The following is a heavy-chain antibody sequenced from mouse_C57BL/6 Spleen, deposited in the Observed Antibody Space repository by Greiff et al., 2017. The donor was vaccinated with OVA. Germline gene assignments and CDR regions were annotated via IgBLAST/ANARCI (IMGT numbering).Heavy chain of an antibody. CDR1: GFSLTSYA. CDR3: ARIVGGYSPYAMDY. D-gene: IGHD2-3*01. Sequence: VQLVESGPGLVAPSQSLSITCTVSGFSLTSYAISWVRQPPGKGLEWLGVIWTGGGTNYNSDIKSRLSISKDNSKSQVFLKMNSLQTDDTARDYCARIVGGYSPYAMDYWGQGTSVTVSS. CDR2: IWTGGGT. V-gene: IGHV2-9-1*01. J-gene: IGHJ4*01.